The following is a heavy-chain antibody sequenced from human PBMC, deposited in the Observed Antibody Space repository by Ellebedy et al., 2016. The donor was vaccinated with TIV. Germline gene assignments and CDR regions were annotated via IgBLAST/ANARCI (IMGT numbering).Heavy chain of an antibody. CDR3: ARGHPTTMNSLMGY. Sequence: GESLKISXAASGFTLSRYAMHWVRQAPGKGLEWVAAISYDGSYKYYADSVKGRFTISRDNAKNTLYLQMNSLRAEDTAVYYCARGHPTTMNSLMGYWGPGTLVTVSS. D-gene: IGHD4-17*01. J-gene: IGHJ4*02. CDR1: GFTLSRYA. CDR2: ISYDGSYK. V-gene: IGHV3-30*04.